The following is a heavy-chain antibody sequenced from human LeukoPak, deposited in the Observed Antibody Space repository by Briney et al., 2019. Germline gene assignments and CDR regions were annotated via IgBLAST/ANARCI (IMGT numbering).Heavy chain of an antibody. J-gene: IGHJ4*02. Sequence: PGGSLRLSCAASGLTFSSYEMNWVRQAPGKGLEWVSYISSSGSTIYYADSVKGRFTISRDNAKNSLYLQMNSLRAEDTAVYYCARDNYDSSGYYFDWGQGTLVAVSS. CDR1: GLTFSSYE. CDR3: ARDNYDSSGYYFD. D-gene: IGHD3-22*01. CDR2: ISSSGSTI. V-gene: IGHV3-48*03.